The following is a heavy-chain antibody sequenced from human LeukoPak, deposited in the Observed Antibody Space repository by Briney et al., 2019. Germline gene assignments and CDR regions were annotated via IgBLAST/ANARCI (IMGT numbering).Heavy chain of an antibody. CDR1: GGSINTYY. CDR2: IYTSGST. J-gene: IGHJ4*02. Sequence: SETLSLTCTVSGGSINTYYWSWIRQPAGKGLEWIGRIYTSGSTTYNPSLKSRVTMSVDTSKNQFSLKLSSVTAADTAVYYCARDSAAAYFDYWGQGTLVTVSS. V-gene: IGHV4-4*07. D-gene: IGHD6-13*01. CDR3: ARDSAAAYFDY.